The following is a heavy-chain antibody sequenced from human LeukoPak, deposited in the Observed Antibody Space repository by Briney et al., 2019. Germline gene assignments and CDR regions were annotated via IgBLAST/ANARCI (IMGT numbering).Heavy chain of an antibody. CDR3: ARGGHTYSYCPKPWDY. J-gene: IGHJ4*02. V-gene: IGHV1-46*01. D-gene: IGHD5-18*01. CDR2: INISDGTT. CDR1: GYSFTSYY. Sequence: ASVKVSCKASGYSFTSYYIHWVRQAPGQGLEWMGIINISDGTTNYAQKFQGRVTMTRDMSTTKVYVELRSQNSDAEAVYYCARGGHTYSYCPKPWDYWGQGTLVTVSS.